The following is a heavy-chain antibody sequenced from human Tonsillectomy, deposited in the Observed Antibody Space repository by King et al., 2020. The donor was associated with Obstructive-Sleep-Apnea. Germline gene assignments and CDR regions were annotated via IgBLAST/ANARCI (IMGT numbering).Heavy chain of an antibody. CDR2: INHSGST. J-gene: IGHJ4*02. D-gene: IGHD2-15*01. CDR3: ARVLSGSAFDY. Sequence: VHLQQWGAGLLKPSETRSLTCAVYGGSFSGYYLGWIRQPPGKGRDWIWEINHSGSTNSNPSLKSRVTISVDTSKNQFSLKLSSVTAADTAVYYCARVLSGSAFDYWGQGTLVTVSS. V-gene: IGHV4-34*01. CDR1: GGSFSGYY.